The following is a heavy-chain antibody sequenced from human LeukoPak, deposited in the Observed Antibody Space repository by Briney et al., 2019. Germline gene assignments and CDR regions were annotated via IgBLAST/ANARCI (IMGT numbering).Heavy chain of an antibody. CDR1: GGSISSGGYY. CDR3: ARESWSGYYNWFDP. J-gene: IGHJ5*02. Sequence: SETLSLTCTVSGGSISSGGYYWSWIRQHPGKGLEWIGYIYYSGSTYYNPSLKSRVTISVDTSKNQFSLKLSSVTAADTAVYYCARESWSGYYNWFDPWGQGTLDTVSS. D-gene: IGHD3-3*01. CDR2: IYYSGST. V-gene: IGHV4-31*03.